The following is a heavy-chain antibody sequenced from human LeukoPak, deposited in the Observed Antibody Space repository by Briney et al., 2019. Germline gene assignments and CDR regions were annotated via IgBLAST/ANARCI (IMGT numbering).Heavy chain of an antibody. V-gene: IGHV3-21*01. J-gene: IGHJ5*02. CDR1: GFTFSTYS. CDR2: ISSSSTYI. CDR3: ARDSRMNYYAS. D-gene: IGHD3-3*01. Sequence: GGSLRLSCAASGFTFSTYSINWVRQAPGKGLEWVSSISSSSTYIFYADSVKGRFTISRDNAKSSLYLQMNSLRAEDTAVYYCARDSRMNYYASWGRGTLVTVSS.